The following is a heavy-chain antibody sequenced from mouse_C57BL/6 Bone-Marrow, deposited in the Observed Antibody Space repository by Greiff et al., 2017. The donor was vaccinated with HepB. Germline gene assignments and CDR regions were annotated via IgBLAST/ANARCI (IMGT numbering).Heavy chain of an antibody. V-gene: IGHV1-18*01. J-gene: IGHJ1*03. CDR2: INPNNGGT. Sequence: VQLQQSGPELVKPGASVKIPCKASGYTFTDYNMDWVKQSHGKSLEWIGDINPNNGGTIYNQKFKGKATLTVDKSSSTAYMELRSLTSEDTAVYYCARNYYGSSGWYFDVWGTGTTVTVSS. CDR3: ARNYYGSSGWYFDV. D-gene: IGHD1-1*01. CDR1: GYTFTDYN.